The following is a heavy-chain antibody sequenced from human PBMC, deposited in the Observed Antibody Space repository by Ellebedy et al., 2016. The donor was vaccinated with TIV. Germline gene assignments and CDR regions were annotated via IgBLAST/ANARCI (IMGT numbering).Heavy chain of an antibody. D-gene: IGHD3-22*01. V-gene: IGHV1-18*01. J-gene: IGHJ5*02. CDR1: GYTFTSYG. Sequence: ASVKVSCXASGYTFTSYGISWVRQAPGQGLEWMGWISAYNGNTNYAQKLQGRVTMTTDTSTSTAYMELSRLRSDDTAVYYCARGPARNYYDSSGYLWPFNPWGQGTLVTVSS. CDR2: ISAYNGNT. CDR3: ARGPARNYYDSSGYLWPFNP.